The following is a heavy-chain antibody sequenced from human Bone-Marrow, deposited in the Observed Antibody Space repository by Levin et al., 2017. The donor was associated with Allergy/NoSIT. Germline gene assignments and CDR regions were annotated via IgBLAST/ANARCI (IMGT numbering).Heavy chain of an antibody. Sequence: GESLKISCAASGFTFSSYGMHWVRQAPGKGLEWVAVIWYDGSNKYYADSVKGRFTISRDNSKNTLYLQMNSLRAEDTAVYYCARERPNYLTTRRRKIPPTSNWFDPWGQGTLVTVSS. CDR2: IWYDGSNK. CDR1: GFTFSSYG. D-gene: IGHD5-24*01. V-gene: IGHV3-33*01. J-gene: IGHJ5*02. CDR3: ARERPNYLTTRRRKIPPTSNWFDP.